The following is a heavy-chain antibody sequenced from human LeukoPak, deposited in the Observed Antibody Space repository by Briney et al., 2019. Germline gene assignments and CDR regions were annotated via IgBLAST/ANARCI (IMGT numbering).Heavy chain of an antibody. CDR2: INPSGGST. V-gene: IGHV1-46*01. J-gene: IGHJ4*02. CDR3: ASARRKYGNFDY. Sequence: GASVKVSCKSSGYTFTSYYMHWVRQAPGQGLAWMGIINPSGGSTSYAQKFQGRVTVTRDTSTSTVYMELSSLRSEVTAVYYCASARRKYGNFDYWGQGTLVTVSS. D-gene: IGHD3-10*01. CDR1: GYTFTSYY.